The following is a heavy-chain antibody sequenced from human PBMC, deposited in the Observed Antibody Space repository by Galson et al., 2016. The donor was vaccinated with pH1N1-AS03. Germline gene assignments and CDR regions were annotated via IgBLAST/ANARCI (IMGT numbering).Heavy chain of an antibody. V-gene: IGHV3-74*03. CDR2: IHSDGSST. CDR3: AREVEDGYFFDY. Sequence: LRLSCAASGFTFSNYWMHWVRQVPGKGLVWVSRIHSDGSSTTYADSVKGRFTISRDNAKNTLYLQMNSLRAEDTAVYYCAREVEDGYFFDYWGQGTLVTVSS. CDR1: GFTFSNYW. D-gene: IGHD5-24*01. J-gene: IGHJ4*02.